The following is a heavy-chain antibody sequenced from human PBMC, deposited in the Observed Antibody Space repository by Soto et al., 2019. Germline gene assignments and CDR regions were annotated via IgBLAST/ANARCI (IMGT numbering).Heavy chain of an antibody. D-gene: IGHD5-18*01. CDR2: IYYSGST. Sequence: QVQLQESGPGLVKPSETLSLTCTVSGGSISSYYWSWIRQPPGKGLEWIGYIYYSGSTNYNPSLTSRVTTSVDTSKNQFSLKLSSVTAADTAVYYCARPNRGYSYGPFDYWGQGTLVTVAS. V-gene: IGHV4-59*08. CDR3: ARPNRGYSYGPFDY. CDR1: GGSISSYY. J-gene: IGHJ4*02.